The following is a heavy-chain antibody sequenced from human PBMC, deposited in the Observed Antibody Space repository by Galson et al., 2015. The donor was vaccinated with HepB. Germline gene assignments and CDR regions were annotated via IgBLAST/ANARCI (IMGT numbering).Heavy chain of an antibody. J-gene: IGHJ4*02. CDR1: GYIFSTYS. V-gene: IGHV7-4-1*02. D-gene: IGHD3-9*01. Sequence: SVKVSCKASGYIFSTYSLSWVRRAPGQGLEWMGWINTKTASPTYAQGFTGRFVFSLDTSVSTAYLQISSLKAEDSAVYFCARDRYDILTAHYRAYFFDSWGQGTLVTVSS. CDR2: INTKTASP. CDR3: ARDRYDILTAHYRAYFFDS.